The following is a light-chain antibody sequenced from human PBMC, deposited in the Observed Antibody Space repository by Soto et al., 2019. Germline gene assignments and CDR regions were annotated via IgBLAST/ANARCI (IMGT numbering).Light chain of an antibody. Sequence: AIQLTQSPSSLSASVGDRVTITCRASQGINSALAWYQQKPGKAPKLLIYDASTLESGVPSGFSGSGFGTDFTLTISSLQPEDFATYYCQQFYSYPFTFGPGTKVDIK. CDR3: QQFYSYPFT. CDR2: DAS. V-gene: IGKV1-13*02. CDR1: QGINSA. J-gene: IGKJ3*01.